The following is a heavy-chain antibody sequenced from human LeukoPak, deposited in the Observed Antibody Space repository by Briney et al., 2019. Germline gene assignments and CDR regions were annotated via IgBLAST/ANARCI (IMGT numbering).Heavy chain of an antibody. V-gene: IGHV3-30*03. J-gene: IGHJ5*02. CDR1: GFTFRNYG. CDR2: ISFDGRNK. Sequence: TGRSLRLSCAASGFTFRNYGMHWVRQAPGKGLEWVSVISFDGRNKNYAPFVKGRFTISRDNYKNTLYLQLNSLRLEDTAVYYCATLRRYCFGSVGEYPVSWGQGTLVTVSS. D-gene: IGHD2-21*01. CDR3: ATLRRYCFGSVGEYPVS.